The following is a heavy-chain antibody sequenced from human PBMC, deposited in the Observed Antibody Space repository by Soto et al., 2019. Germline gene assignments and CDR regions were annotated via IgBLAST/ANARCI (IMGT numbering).Heavy chain of an antibody. CDR3: ARRSGSIYYYYYGMDV. Sequence: QVQLVQSGAEVKKPGASVKVSCKASGYTFTSYAMHWVRQAPGQRLEWMGWINAGNGNTKYSQKFQGRVTITRDTSASTAYMELNSLRSEDTAVYYCARRSGSIYYYYYGMDVWGQGTTVTVSS. D-gene: IGHD6-19*01. V-gene: IGHV1-3*01. J-gene: IGHJ6*02. CDR1: GYTFTSYA. CDR2: INAGNGNT.